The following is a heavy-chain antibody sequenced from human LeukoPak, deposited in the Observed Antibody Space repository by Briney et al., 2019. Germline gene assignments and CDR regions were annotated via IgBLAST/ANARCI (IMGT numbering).Heavy chain of an antibody. J-gene: IGHJ5*02. CDR3: ARLSISWTLDL. D-gene: IGHD1-1*01. CDR1: GGSITSSNW. V-gene: IGHV4-4*02. Sequence: SETLSLTCAVSGGSITSSNWWSWGRQPPGKGLEWIGEIGHSGNTNYNPSLKSRVSVSVDKSKNQFSLKTNSVTAADTAVYYCARLSISWTLDLWGQGALVTVSP. CDR2: IGHSGNT.